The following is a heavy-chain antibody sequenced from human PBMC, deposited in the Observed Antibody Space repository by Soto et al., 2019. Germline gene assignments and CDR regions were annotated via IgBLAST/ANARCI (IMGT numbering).Heavy chain of an antibody. D-gene: IGHD2-15*01. J-gene: IGHJ6*03. CDR3: ARDCSGGSCPWFFMDV. CDR2: INPNSGGT. CDR1: GYTFTGYY. Sequence: ASVKVSCKASGYTFTGYYMHWVRQAPGQGLEWMGWINPNSGGTNYAQKFQGWVTMTRDTSISTAYMELSRLRSDDTAVYYCARDCSGGSCPWFFMDVWGKGTTVTVSS. V-gene: IGHV1-2*04.